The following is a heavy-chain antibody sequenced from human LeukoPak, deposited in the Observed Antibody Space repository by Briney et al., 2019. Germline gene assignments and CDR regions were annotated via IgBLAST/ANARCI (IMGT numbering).Heavy chain of an antibody. Sequence: PGGSLRLSCAASGFTFSSYAMHWVRQAPGKGLEWVAVISYDGRNKYYADSVKGRFTISRDNAKNSLYLQMNSLRAEDTAVYYCARRQRAAVAGTAHHDAFDIWGQGTMVTVSS. J-gene: IGHJ3*02. CDR3: ARRQRAAVAGTAHHDAFDI. D-gene: IGHD6-19*01. V-gene: IGHV3-30*04. CDR1: GFTFSSYA. CDR2: ISYDGRNK.